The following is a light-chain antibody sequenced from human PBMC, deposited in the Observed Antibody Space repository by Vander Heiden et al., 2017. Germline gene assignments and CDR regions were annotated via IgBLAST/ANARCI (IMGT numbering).Light chain of an antibody. CDR2: WAS. CDR3: QQYFTSLIS. CDR1: QSLLYNSNNKNY. V-gene: IGKV4-1*01. J-gene: IGKJ4*01. Sequence: DIVMTQSPDSLAVSLGERATINCKSSQSLLYNSNNKNYLAWYQQKPAQPPKLLIYWASTRETGVPDRFSGSGSGTDFTLTISSLQAEDVALYFCQQYFTSLISFGGGTKVEIK.